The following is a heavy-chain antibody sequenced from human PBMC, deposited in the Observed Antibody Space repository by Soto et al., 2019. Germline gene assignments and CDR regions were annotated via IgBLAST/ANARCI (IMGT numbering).Heavy chain of an antibody. CDR3: ARDVVATGD. CDR1: GYTFTSYA. D-gene: IGHD1-26*01. V-gene: IGHV1-3*01. J-gene: IGHJ4*02. Sequence: QVQLVQSGAEVKKPGASVKVSCKASGYTFTSYAMIWVRQAPGKRLEWMGWINACNGNTKYSQKFQVRVTTTRDTPASTAYMELISLRSEDTAVYYCARDVVATGDWGQGALVTVSS. CDR2: INACNGNT.